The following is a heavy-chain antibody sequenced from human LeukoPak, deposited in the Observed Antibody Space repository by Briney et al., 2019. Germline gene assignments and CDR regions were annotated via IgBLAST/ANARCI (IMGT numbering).Heavy chain of an antibody. V-gene: IGHV4-59*08. Sequence: SETLSLACTVSGGSISSYYWSWIRQPPGKGLEWIGYIYYSGSTNYNPSLKSRVTISVDTSKNQFSLKLSSVTAADTAVYYCARQSDGSFDYWGQGTLVTVSS. CDR1: GGSISSYY. J-gene: IGHJ4*02. CDR3: ARQSDGSFDY. CDR2: IYYSGST.